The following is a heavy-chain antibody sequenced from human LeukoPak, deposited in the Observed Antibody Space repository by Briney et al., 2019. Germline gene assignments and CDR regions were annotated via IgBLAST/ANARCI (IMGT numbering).Heavy chain of an antibody. Sequence: PGGSLRLFCAASGFSFSDYYMSWIRQAPGKGREWVSYISSSGSTIYYADSVKGRFTISRDNAKNSLYLQMNSLRAEDTAVYYCARDLSKTVTTRVYYFDYWGQGTLVTVSS. V-gene: IGHV3-11*04. D-gene: IGHD4-17*01. CDR3: ARDLSKTVTTRVYYFDY. CDR1: GFSFSDYY. J-gene: IGHJ4*02. CDR2: ISSSGSTI.